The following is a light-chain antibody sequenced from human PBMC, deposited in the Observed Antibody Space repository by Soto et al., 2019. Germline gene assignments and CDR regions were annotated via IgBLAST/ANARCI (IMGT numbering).Light chain of an antibody. J-gene: IGKJ2*01. CDR3: QLYGDSYL. Sequence: EIVLTQSPDTLSLSPGERASLSCRASQSVGSSFLAWYQQRPGQAPRLLIYGASNRATGIPDRFSGSGSGTDFTLTVSRLEPEYFAVYYCQLYGDSYLFGQGTKLEI. V-gene: IGKV3-20*01. CDR2: GAS. CDR1: QSVGSSF.